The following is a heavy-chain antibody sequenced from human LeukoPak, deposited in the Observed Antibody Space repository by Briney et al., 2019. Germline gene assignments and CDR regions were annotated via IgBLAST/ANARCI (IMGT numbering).Heavy chain of an antibody. CDR2: VYFTGSP. CDR3: ARHLVVPATTYYYYYMDV. Sequence: SETLSLTCTVSGDSMSSNYYYWGWIRQPPGKGLEWIGTVYFTGSPYYNPSLKSRVTISVDTSETQFSLTLSSVTAADTAVYFCARHLVVPATTYYYYYMDVWGKGTMVTVSS. V-gene: IGHV4-39*01. D-gene: IGHD2-2*01. CDR1: GDSMSSNYYY. J-gene: IGHJ6*03.